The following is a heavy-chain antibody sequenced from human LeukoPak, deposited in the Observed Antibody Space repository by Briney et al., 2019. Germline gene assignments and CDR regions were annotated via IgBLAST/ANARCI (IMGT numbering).Heavy chain of an antibody. CDR1: GYTFTSYA. CDR3: ARAPTPAAAGAIDAFDI. D-gene: IGHD6-13*01. CDR2: ITPSGGT. Sequence: ASVKVSCKASGYTFTSYAIHWVRQAPGQGLEWMGWITPSGGTNYPQKFQGRVAITWDTSITTAYMDLSRLTSDDTAVYYCARAPTPAAAGAIDAFDIWGQGTMVTVSS. J-gene: IGHJ3*02. V-gene: IGHV1-2*02.